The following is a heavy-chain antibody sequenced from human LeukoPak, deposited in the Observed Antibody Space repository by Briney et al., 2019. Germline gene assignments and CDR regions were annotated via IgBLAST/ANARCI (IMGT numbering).Heavy chain of an antibody. CDR2: IYSIGST. CDR1: GFTVSSYA. V-gene: IGHV3-66*01. CDR3: ARESWAAPGRSLDC. J-gene: IGHJ4*02. Sequence: ASLRLSSSASGFTVSSYAMSGVRQARGKGLEWVSIIYSIGSTYYADSVKGRFTLSRDNSKNTVYLQMNSLRAEDTAVYYCARESWAAPGRSLDCWGQGTLVTVSS. D-gene: IGHD6-13*01.